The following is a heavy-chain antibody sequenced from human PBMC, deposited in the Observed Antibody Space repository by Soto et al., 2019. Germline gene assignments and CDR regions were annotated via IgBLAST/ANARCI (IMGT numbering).Heavy chain of an antibody. Sequence: GGSLRLSCAASGFTFSSYAMSWVRQAPGKGLEWVSAISGSGGSTYYADSVKGRFTISRDNSKNTLYLQMNSLRAEDTAVYYCAKDSLSAAGTPTSWDYWGQGTLVTVSS. CDR1: GFTFSSYA. CDR2: ISGSGGST. D-gene: IGHD6-13*01. V-gene: IGHV3-23*01. CDR3: AKDSLSAAGTPTSWDY. J-gene: IGHJ4*02.